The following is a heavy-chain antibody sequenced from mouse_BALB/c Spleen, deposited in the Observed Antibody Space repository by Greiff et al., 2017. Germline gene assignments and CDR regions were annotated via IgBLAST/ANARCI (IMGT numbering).Heavy chain of an antibody. CDR1: GYTFTSYW. CDR3: ARSGGTGADY. Sequence: QVQLQQSGAELVKPGASVKLSCKTSGYTFTSYWIQWVKQRPGQGLGWIGEIFPGTGTTYYNEKFKGKATLTIDTSSSTAYMQLSSLTSEDSAVYFCARSGGTGADYWGQGTTLTVSS. D-gene: IGHD3-3*01. J-gene: IGHJ2*01. CDR2: IFPGTGTT. V-gene: IGHV1S132*01.